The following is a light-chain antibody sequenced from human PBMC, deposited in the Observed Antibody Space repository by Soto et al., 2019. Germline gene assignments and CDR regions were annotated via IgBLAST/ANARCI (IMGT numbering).Light chain of an antibody. CDR3: QQYDSYST. Sequence: DIQMTQFPSTLSASVGDRVTITCRASQSIRSWLAWYQQKPGKAPNLLIYKASSLPSGVPSRFSGSGYGTEFTLTISSLQHDDIATYYCQQYDSYSTFGGGTKVQIK. CDR2: KAS. CDR1: QSIRSW. V-gene: IGKV1-5*03. J-gene: IGKJ4*01.